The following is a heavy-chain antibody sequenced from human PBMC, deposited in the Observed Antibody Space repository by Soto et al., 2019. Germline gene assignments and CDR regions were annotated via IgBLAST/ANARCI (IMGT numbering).Heavy chain of an antibody. V-gene: IGHV1-46*01. CDR1: GYTFTSYY. CDR3: ALGVGYYDSSGYSGNDAFDI. CDR2: INPSGGST. Sequence: ASVKVSCKASGYTFTSYYMHWVRQAPGQGLERMGIINPSGGSTSYAQKFQGRVTMTRDTSTSTVYMELSSLRSEDTAVYYCALGVGYYDSSGYSGNDAFDIWGQATMVTVSS. J-gene: IGHJ3*02. D-gene: IGHD3-22*01.